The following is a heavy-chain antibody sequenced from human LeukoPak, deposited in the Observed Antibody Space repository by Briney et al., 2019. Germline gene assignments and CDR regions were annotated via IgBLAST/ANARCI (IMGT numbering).Heavy chain of an antibody. D-gene: IGHD3-3*01. V-gene: IGHV3-23*01. J-gene: IGHJ4*02. CDR1: GFTFSSYA. CDR2: ISGSGGST. Sequence: GGSLRLSXAASGFTFSSYAMSWVRQAPGKGLEWVSAISGSGGSTYYADSVKGRFTISRDNSKNTLYLQMNSLRAEDTAVYYCAKDQVTIFGVVITDYFDYWGQGTLVTVSS. CDR3: AKDQVTIFGVVITDYFDY.